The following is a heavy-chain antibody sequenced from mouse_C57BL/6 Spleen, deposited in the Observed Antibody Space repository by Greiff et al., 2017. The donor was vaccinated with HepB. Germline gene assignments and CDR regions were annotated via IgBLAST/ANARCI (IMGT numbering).Heavy chain of an antibody. D-gene: IGHD2-5*01. Sequence: QVQLQQPGAELVKPGASVKMSCKASGYTFTSYWITWVKQRPGPGLEWIGDIYPGSGSTNYNEKFKSKATLTVDTSSSTAYMQLSSLTSEDSAVYYCARDENSNYAWFAYWGQGTLVTVSA. CDR3: ARDENSNYAWFAY. J-gene: IGHJ3*01. CDR2: IYPGSGST. CDR1: GYTFTSYW. V-gene: IGHV1-55*01.